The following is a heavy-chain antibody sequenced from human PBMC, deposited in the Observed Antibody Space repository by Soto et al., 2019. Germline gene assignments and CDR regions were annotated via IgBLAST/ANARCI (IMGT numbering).Heavy chain of an antibody. Sequence: QVQLVESGGGVVQPGRSLRLSCAASGFTFSSYAMHWVRQAPGKGLEWVAVISYDGSNKYYADSVKGRFTISRDNSKNTLYLQMNSLRAEDTAVDYRARDRDIVVVVAATPDLQHWGPGTLVTVSS. CDR1: GFTFSSYA. D-gene: IGHD2-15*01. V-gene: IGHV3-30-3*01. J-gene: IGHJ1*01. CDR2: ISYDGSNK. CDR3: ARDRDIVVVVAATPDLQH.